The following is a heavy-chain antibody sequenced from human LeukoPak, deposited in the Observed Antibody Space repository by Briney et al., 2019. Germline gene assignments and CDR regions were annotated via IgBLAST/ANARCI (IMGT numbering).Heavy chain of an antibody. Sequence: GGSLRLSCAASGFTFSSYSMNWVRQPPGKGLEWVASISSSSSYIYYADSVKGRFTISRDNVKNTLYLQMDSLRDDDTAVYYCAREDGVAGTFDYWGQGTLVTVSS. V-gene: IGHV3-21*01. CDR2: ISSSSSYI. CDR1: GFTFSSYS. CDR3: AREDGVAGTFDY. D-gene: IGHD6-19*01. J-gene: IGHJ4*02.